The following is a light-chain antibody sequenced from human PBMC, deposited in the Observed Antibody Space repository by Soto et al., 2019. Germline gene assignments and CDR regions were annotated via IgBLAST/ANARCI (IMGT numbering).Light chain of an antibody. CDR1: QSVSSSY. CDR2: GAS. V-gene: IGKV3-15*01. Sequence: IVLTQPPGTLSLSPGERATLSCRASQSVSSSYLAWYQQIPGQAPRLLIYGASNRATGIPARFSGSGSGTEFTLTISSPQSEDFAVYYCQQYNNWPLIPFGQGTRLEI. J-gene: IGKJ5*01. CDR3: QQYNNWPLIP.